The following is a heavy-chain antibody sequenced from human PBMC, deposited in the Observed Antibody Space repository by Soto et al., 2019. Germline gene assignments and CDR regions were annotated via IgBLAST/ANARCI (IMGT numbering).Heavy chain of an antibody. CDR3: ARDHGYCSSTSCYNGVWFDP. V-gene: IGHV4-4*07. J-gene: IGHJ5*02. CDR2: IYTSGST. Sequence: PSETLSLTCTVSGGSISSYYWSWIRQPAGKGLEWIGRIYTSGSTNYNPSLKSRVTMSVDTSKNQFSLKLSSVTAADTAVYYCARDHGYCSSTSCYNGVWFDPWGQGTLVTVS. D-gene: IGHD2-2*02. CDR1: GGSISSYY.